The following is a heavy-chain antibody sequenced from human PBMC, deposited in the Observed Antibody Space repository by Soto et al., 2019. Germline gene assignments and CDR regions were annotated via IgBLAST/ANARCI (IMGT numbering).Heavy chain of an antibody. V-gene: IGHV3-66*01. CDR3: ARDGSARPEEY. Sequence: EVHLVESGGALVQPGGSLRLSCAASGFTVSNFSMSWVRQAPGKGLEWVSVIDSGGNTNYADAVRARFTISRDNPKNTVYLQMNILRVEDTAVYYCARDGSARPEEYWGQGTLVTVSS. CDR1: GFTVSNFS. J-gene: IGHJ4*02. CDR2: IDSGGNT. D-gene: IGHD3-10*01.